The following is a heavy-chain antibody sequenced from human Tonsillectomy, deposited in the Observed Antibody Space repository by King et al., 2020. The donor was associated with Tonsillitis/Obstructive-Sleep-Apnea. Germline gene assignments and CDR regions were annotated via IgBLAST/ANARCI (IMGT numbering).Heavy chain of an antibody. CDR3: VRRVYVSISGCYVSCSFDL. Sequence: VQLVESGAEVKKPGESLRISCKGSGYSFTSYWISWVRQMPGKGLEWMGRIDPSDSYTNYSPSFQGHVTISADKSISTAYLQWRSLKASDTAMYYCVRRVYVSISGCYVSCSFDLCGRGALVSVSS. D-gene: IGHD3-16*01. J-gene: IGHJ2*01. CDR2: IDPSDSYT. CDR1: GYSFTSYW. V-gene: IGHV5-10-1*03.